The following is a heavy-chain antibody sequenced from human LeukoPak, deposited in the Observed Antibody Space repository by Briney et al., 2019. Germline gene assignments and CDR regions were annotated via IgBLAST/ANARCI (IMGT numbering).Heavy chain of an antibody. V-gene: IGHV1-8*01. Sequence: ASVKFSCKASGYTFTSYDINWVRQAPGQGLGWMGWMNPNSGNTGYAQKFQGRVTMTRNTSISTAYMELSSLRSEDTAVYYCARVGYCSGGSCYHWGQGTLVTVSS. CDR1: GYTFTSYD. CDR3: ARVGYCSGGSCYH. CDR2: MNPNSGNT. J-gene: IGHJ5*02. D-gene: IGHD2-15*01.